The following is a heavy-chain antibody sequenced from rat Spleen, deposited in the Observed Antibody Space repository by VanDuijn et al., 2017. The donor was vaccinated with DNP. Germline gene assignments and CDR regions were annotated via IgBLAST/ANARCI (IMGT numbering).Heavy chain of an antibody. Sequence: QVRLRESGPGLVQPSHTLSLTCTVSGFSFTSYAVSWVRQPPGKGLEWIAAISSGENTYYNPALKSRLSISRDTSKSQVFLKMNRLQTEDTAIYFCATNYGGYSAPDYWGQGVMVTVSS. J-gene: IGHJ2*01. V-gene: IGHV2S12*01. D-gene: IGHD1-11*01. CDR1: GFSFTSYA. CDR2: ISSGENT. CDR3: ATNYGGYSAPDY.